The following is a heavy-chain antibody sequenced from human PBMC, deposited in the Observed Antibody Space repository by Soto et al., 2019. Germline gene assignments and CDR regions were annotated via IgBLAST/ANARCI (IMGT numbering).Heavy chain of an antibody. CDR2: IYYSGST. CDR1: GGSISSGGYY. J-gene: IGHJ4*02. Sequence: SETLSLTCTVSGGSISSGGYYWSWIRQHPGTGLEWIGYIYYSGSTYYNPSLKSRVTISVDTSKNQFSLKLSSVTAADTAVYYCARFNTAMGIDYWGQGTLVTVS. D-gene: IGHD5-18*01. CDR3: ARFNTAMGIDY. V-gene: IGHV4-31*03.